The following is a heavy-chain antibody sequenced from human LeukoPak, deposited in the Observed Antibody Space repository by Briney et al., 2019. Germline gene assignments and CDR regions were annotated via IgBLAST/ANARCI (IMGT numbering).Heavy chain of an antibody. CDR2: IYHSGST. D-gene: IGHD2-2*02. CDR1: GYSISSGYY. V-gene: IGHV4-38-2*01. J-gene: IGHJ4*02. Sequence: SETLSLTCAVSGYSISSGYYWGWIRQPPGKGLEWIGSIYHSGSTYYNPSLKSRVTISVDTSKNQFSLKLSSVTAAYTAVYYCASSKYQLLYAYYFDYWGQGTLVTVSS. CDR3: ASSKYQLLYAYYFDY.